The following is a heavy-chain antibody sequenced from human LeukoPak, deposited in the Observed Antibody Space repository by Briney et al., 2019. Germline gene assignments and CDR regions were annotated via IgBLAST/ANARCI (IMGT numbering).Heavy chain of an antibody. CDR1: GYTFTSYG. CDR3: ARDRTVVANYYYMDV. J-gene: IGHJ6*03. D-gene: IGHD2-15*01. Sequence: ASVKVSCKASGYTFTSYGIGWVRQAPGQGLEWMGWISAYNGNTNYAQKLQGRVTITADESTSTAYMELSSLRSEDTAVYYCARDRTVVANYYYMDVWGKGTTVTVSS. V-gene: IGHV1-18*01. CDR2: ISAYNGNT.